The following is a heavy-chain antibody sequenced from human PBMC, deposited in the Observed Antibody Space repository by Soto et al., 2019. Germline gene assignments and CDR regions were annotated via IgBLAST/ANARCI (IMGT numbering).Heavy chain of an antibody. V-gene: IGHV3-23*01. CDR1: GFTFTSYA. Sequence: LRLSCAASGFTFTSYAMSWVRQAPGKGLEWVSGISGSGGSTHHADSVKGRFTISRDNSKNTVYLQMNSLRAEDTAVYYCAKDPGLKDIATLFDFWGQGTLVTVSS. D-gene: IGHD2-15*01. CDR3: AKDPGLKDIATLFDF. CDR2: ISGSGGST. J-gene: IGHJ4*02.